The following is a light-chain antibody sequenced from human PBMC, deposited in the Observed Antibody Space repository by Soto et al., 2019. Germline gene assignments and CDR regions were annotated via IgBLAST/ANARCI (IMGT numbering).Light chain of an antibody. Sequence: QSVLTQPASVSGSPGQSITISCTGTSSDVGGYNYVSWYQQHPGKAPKLMIYEVSNRPSGVSNRFSGSKSGNTASLTISGLQAEDEAAYYCSSYTSSSTRVFGNGTKVTV. CDR3: SSYTSSSTRV. CDR2: EVS. V-gene: IGLV2-14*01. CDR1: SSDVGGYNY. J-gene: IGLJ1*01.